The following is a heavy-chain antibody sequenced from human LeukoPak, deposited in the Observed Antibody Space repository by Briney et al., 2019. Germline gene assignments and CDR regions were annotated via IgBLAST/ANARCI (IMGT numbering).Heavy chain of an antibody. D-gene: IGHD2-2*01. Sequence: SETLSLTCTVSGGSISSYYWSWIRQPAGKGLEWIGRIYTSGSTNYNPSLKSRVTMSVDTSKNQFSLKLSSVTAADTAVYYCAREDRYCSTTSCLYYFDYWGQGTLVTVPS. J-gene: IGHJ4*02. V-gene: IGHV4-4*07. CDR1: GGSISSYY. CDR3: AREDRYCSTTSCLYYFDY. CDR2: IYTSGST.